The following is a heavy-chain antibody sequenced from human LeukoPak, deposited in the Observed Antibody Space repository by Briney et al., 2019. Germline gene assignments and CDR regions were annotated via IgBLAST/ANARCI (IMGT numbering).Heavy chain of an antibody. V-gene: IGHV4-39*06. CDR3: ARDLGGYPFFMDV. CDR2: VDQTGSP. Sequence: PSETLSLTCSVSGGSLRSDRHNWAWVRQSADKGLEHFGSVDQTGSPYYNPPLKSRVTISVDTSNKQFPLNLTSVTAADTAVYYCARDLGGYPFFMDVWGKGIPVTVSS. J-gene: IGHJ6*03. D-gene: IGHD3-10*01. CDR1: GGSLRSDRHN.